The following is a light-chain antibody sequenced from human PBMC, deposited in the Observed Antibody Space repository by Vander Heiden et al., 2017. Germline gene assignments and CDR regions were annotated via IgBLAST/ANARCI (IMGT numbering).Light chain of an antibody. CDR3: SSYTSSNTWV. J-gene: IGLJ3*02. CDR1: SSDVGGYNY. CDR2: DVN. V-gene: IGLV2-14*03. Sequence: QSALTQPAPVSVSPGQSITIPCTGTSSDVGGYNYVSWYQQRPGKAPKLMIYDVNNRPSGVSNRFSGSKSGNTASLTISGLQAEDEADYYCSSYTSSNTWVFGGGTKLTVL.